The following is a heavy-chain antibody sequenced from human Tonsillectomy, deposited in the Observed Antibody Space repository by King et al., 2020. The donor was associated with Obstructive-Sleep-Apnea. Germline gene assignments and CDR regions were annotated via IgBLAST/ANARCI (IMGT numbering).Heavy chain of an antibody. CDR2: INHSGST. Sequence: VQLQQWGAGLLKPSETLSLTCAVYGGSFSGYYWSWIRQPPGKGLEWIGEINHSGSTNYNPSLKSRVTISVDTSKNQFSLKLSSVTAADTAVYYCARAMRLVTTFGYWGQGTLVTVSS. V-gene: IGHV4-34*01. CDR1: GGSFSGYY. J-gene: IGHJ4*02. CDR3: ARAMRLVTTFGY. D-gene: IGHD6-19*01.